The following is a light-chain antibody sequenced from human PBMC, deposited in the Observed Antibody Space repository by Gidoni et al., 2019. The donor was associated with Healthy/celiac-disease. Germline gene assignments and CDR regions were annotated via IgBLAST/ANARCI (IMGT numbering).Light chain of an antibody. V-gene: IGKV1-39*01. CDR1: QSISNY. J-gene: IGKJ1*01. CDR3: QQSYSTPPT. CDR2: AAS. Sequence: SQLTQSPSSLSASGGDRVTTTCRASQSISNYLKWYQQKPGKAPKLLIDAASSLQSGVPSRFSGSGSGTDFTLTISSLQPEDFATYYYQQSYSTPPTFGQGTKVEIK.